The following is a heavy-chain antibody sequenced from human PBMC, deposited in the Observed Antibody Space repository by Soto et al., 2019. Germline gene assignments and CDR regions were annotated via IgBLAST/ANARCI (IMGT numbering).Heavy chain of an antibody. CDR1: GGSFSGYF. Sequence: SETLSLTCAVYGGSFSGYFWSWIRQSPGKGLEWIGEVNHIGSTNSNPSLKSRVAVSVDTSKNQISLKLRSVTAADTAVYYCARGISLIVEVQRDAPDKYYFDSWGQGTLVTVS. J-gene: IGHJ4*02. D-gene: IGHD2-15*01. CDR3: ARGISLIVEVQRDAPDKYYFDS. V-gene: IGHV4-34*01. CDR2: VNHIGST.